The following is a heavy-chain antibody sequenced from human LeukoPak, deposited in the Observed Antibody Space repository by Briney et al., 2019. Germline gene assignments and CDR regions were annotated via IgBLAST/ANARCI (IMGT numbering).Heavy chain of an antibody. CDR3: AKPIYNSGWYDY. D-gene: IGHD6-19*01. CDR1: GFSFSPYG. V-gene: IGHV3-33*06. J-gene: IGHJ4*02. CDR2: ISEDGSNI. Sequence: GGSLRLSCAASGFSFSPYGMHWVRQAPGKGLEWVAAISEDGSNIHYADAVKGRFTISRDNSKNTLYLQMNSLRAEDTALYYCAKPIYNSGWYDYWGQGTLVTVSS.